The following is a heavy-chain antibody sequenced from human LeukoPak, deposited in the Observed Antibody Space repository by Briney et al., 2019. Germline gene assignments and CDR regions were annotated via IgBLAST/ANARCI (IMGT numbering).Heavy chain of an antibody. J-gene: IGHJ4*02. CDR3: ARGGVYYDSSGYSRYYFDY. Sequence: AASVKVSCKASGYTFTSNYIHWVRQAPGQGPEWMGMIYPRDGSTSYAQKFQGRVTVTRDTSTSTVHMELSGLRSEDTAVYYCARGGVYYDSSGYSRYYFDYWGQGTLVTVSS. V-gene: IGHV1-46*01. D-gene: IGHD3-22*01. CDR2: IYPRDGST. CDR1: GYTFTSNY.